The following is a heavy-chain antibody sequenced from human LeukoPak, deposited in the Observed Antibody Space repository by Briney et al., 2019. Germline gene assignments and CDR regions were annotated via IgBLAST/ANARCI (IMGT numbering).Heavy chain of an antibody. D-gene: IGHD1-26*01. CDR1: GFTFSSYG. V-gene: IGHV3-48*01. J-gene: IGHJ3*01. CDR2: ISSGRPTI. CDR3: ARGGASRPDF. Sequence: GGSLRLSCAASGFTFSSYGMNWVRQAPGKGLEWVSYISSGRPTINYADSVKGRFTISRDNAKNSLYLRMNSLGADDMAVYYCARGGASRPDFWGQGTMVTVSS.